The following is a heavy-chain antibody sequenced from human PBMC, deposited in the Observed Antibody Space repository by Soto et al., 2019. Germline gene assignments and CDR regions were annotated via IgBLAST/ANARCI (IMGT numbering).Heavy chain of an antibody. CDR1: GFSFSSYG. J-gene: IGHJ5*02. CDR3: AKDAHFGDYIGNWFDP. D-gene: IGHD4-17*01. CDR2: TSYDGSNK. Sequence: QVQLVESGGGVVQPGRSLRLSCAASGFSFSSYGMHWVRQAPGKGLEWVALTSYDGSNKYYVDSVKGRFTISRDNSKNTLYLQMNSLRAEDTAMYYCAKDAHFGDYIGNWFDPWGQGTLVTVSS. V-gene: IGHV3-30*18.